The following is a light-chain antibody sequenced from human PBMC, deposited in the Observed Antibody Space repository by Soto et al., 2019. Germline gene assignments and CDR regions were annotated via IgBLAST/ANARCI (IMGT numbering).Light chain of an antibody. Sequence: QSVLTQPASVSGSPGQSITISCTGTSSDVGAYDYVSWYQQHPDKAPKFMIYEVTNRPSGVSHRFSGSKSGNTASLTISGLQAEDEADYYCTSFTSSSTYVFGNGTKVTVL. CDR2: EVT. J-gene: IGLJ1*01. V-gene: IGLV2-14*01. CDR1: SSDVGAYDY. CDR3: TSFTSSSTYV.